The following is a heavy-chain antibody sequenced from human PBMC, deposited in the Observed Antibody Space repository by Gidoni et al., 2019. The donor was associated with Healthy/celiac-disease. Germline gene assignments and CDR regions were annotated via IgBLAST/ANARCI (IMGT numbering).Heavy chain of an antibody. CDR1: GFTFISYA. D-gene: IGHD3-22*01. Sequence: EVQLLESGGGLVQPGWSLRLSCAASGFTFISYAMSWVRQAPGKGLEWVSAISGSGGSTYYADSVKGRFTISRDNSKNTLYLQMNSLRAEDTAVYYCAKDTDYYDSSGYFQYYFDYWGQGTLVTVSS. CDR3: AKDTDYYDSSGYFQYYFDY. V-gene: IGHV3-23*01. CDR2: ISGSGGST. J-gene: IGHJ4*02.